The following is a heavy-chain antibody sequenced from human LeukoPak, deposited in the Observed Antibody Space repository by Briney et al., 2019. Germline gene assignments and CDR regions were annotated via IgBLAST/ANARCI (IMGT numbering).Heavy chain of an antibody. CDR3: ATPAKGAYFYYYMDV. CDR2: ISSYNGNT. V-gene: IGHV1-18*03. J-gene: IGHJ6*03. Sequence: ASVKVSCKASGYTFPNYGFTWVRQAPGQGLEWMGWISSYNGNTQYAQNFQGRLTLTTDTSTNTAYMDLRSLRSNDMAVYYCATPAKGAYFYYYMDVGGAGTTVTVSS. CDR1: GYTFPNYG. D-gene: IGHD2-2*01.